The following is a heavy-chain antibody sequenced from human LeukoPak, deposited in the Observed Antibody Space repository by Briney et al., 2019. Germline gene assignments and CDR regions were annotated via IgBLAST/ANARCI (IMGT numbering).Heavy chain of an antibody. Sequence: PGGSLRLSCAASGFTFYSYAMHWVRQAPGKGLEWVAVISYDGSSKYYADSVKGRFTISRDKSKNTLYLQMNSLRVEDTAVYYCARARYLDLWGRGTLVIVSS. CDR2: ISYDGSSK. J-gene: IGHJ2*01. V-gene: IGHV3-30*14. CDR3: ARARYLDL. CDR1: GFTFYSYA.